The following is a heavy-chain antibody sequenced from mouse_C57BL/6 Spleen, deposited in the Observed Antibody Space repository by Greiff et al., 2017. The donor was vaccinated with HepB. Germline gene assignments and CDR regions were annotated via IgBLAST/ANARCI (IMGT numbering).Heavy chain of an antibody. J-gene: IGHJ3*01. D-gene: IGHD2-1*01. CDR1: GYTFTSYW. V-gene: IGHV1-69*01. CDR2: IDPSDSYT. CDR3: ARSTMAPWFAY. Sequence: QVQLQQPGAELVMPGASVKLSCKASGYTFTSYWMHWVKQRPGQGLEWIGEIDPSDSYTNYNQKFKGKSTLTVDKSSSTAYMQLSSLTSEDSAVYYCARSTMAPWFAYWGQGTLFTVSA.